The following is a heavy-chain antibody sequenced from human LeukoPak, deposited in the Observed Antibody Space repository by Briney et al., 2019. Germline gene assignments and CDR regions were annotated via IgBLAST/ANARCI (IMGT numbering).Heavy chain of an antibody. V-gene: IGHV3-48*04. CDR1: GFTFSYYS. CDR2: ISDSSSTI. Sequence: GGSLRLSCAASGFTFSYYSMNWVRQAPGKGLEWVSYISDSSSTIFYADSVKGRFTISRDNAKNSLHLQMNSLRAEDAAVYYCVKPYYFSSGSLNWGQGTLVTVSS. CDR3: VKPYYFSSGSLN. D-gene: IGHD3-10*01. J-gene: IGHJ4*02.